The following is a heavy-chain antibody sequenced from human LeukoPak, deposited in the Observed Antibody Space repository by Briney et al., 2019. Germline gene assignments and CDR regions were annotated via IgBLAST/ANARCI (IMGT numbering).Heavy chain of an antibody. Sequence: SETLSLTCAVSGYSISSGSYWGWVRQPPGKGLEWIATIYHSGSTYYNPSLQSRVTISMDTSKNQFSLMLTSVTAADTAVYYCTWAPSDRWAEDAFDIWGHGTMVTVSS. V-gene: IGHV4-38-2*01. CDR1: GYSISSGSY. CDR2: IYHSGST. J-gene: IGHJ3*02. D-gene: IGHD5-24*01. CDR3: TWAPSDRWAEDAFDI.